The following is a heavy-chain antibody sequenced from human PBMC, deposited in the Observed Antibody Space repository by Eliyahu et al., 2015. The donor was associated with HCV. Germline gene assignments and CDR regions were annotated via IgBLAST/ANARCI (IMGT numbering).Heavy chain of an antibody. CDR2: ISSSSSYI. D-gene: IGHD4-17*01. CDR3: ARENGDYDY. J-gene: IGHJ4*02. Sequence: EVQLVESGGGLVKPGGSLXLSXAASGFTFSSYSMNWVRQAPGKGLEWVSSISSSSSYIYYADXVKGRFTISRDNAKNSLYLQMNSLRAEDTAVYYCARENGDYDYWGQGTLVTVSS. CDR1: GFTFSSYS. V-gene: IGHV3-21*01.